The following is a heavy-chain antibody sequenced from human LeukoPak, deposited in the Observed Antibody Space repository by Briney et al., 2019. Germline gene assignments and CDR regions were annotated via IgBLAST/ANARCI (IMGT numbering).Heavy chain of an antibody. CDR3: ASRLTGGLDAFDI. Sequence: SETLSLTCTVSGGSISSYYWSWIRQPPGRGLEWIGYIYYSGSTYYNPSLKSRVTISVDTSKNQFSLKLSSVTAADTAIYYCASRLTGGLDAFDIWGQGTMVTVSS. CDR2: IYYSGST. D-gene: IGHD7-27*01. CDR1: GGSISSYY. J-gene: IGHJ3*02. V-gene: IGHV4-59*01.